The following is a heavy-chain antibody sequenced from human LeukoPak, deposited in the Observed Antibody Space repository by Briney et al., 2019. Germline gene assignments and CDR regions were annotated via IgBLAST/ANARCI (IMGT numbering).Heavy chain of an antibody. CDR3: ARDNNWNYPDY. CDR1: GFTFSSYW. D-gene: IGHD1-7*01. Sequence: GGSLRLSCAPSGFTFSSYWMHWVRQAPGKGLVWVSRISGDGSTTRYADSVKGRFTISRDNAKNTLFLQMSSLRAEDTAVYYCARDNNWNYPDYWGQGTLVTVSS. J-gene: IGHJ4*02. V-gene: IGHV3-74*01. CDR2: ISGDGSTT.